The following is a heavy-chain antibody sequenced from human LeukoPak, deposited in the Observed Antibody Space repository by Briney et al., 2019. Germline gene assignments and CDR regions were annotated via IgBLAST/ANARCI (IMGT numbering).Heavy chain of an antibody. CDR1: GFTFSSYW. CDR2: INSDGSST. CDR3: AREIRYNYYYYGMDV. D-gene: IGHD3-9*01. V-gene: IGHV3-74*01. Sequence: TGGSLRLSCAASGFTFSSYWMHWVRQAPGKGLVWVSRINSDGSSTSYADSVKGRFTISRDNAKNTLYLQMNSLRAEDTAVYYCAREIRYNYYYYGMDVWGQGTTVTVSS. J-gene: IGHJ6*02.